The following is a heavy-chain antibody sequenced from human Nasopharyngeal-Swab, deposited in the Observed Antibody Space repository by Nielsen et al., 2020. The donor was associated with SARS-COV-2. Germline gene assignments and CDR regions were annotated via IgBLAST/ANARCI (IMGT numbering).Heavy chain of an antibody. Sequence: GESLKISCAASGFTFNNYNFNWVRQAPGKGLEWVSSISSSSSYIYYADSVKGRFTISRDNAKNSLYLQMNSLRAEDTAVYYCARTGDSSWFFDYWGQGTLVTVSS. J-gene: IGHJ4*02. D-gene: IGHD6-13*01. V-gene: IGHV3-21*01. CDR3: ARTGDSSWFFDY. CDR1: GFTFNNYN. CDR2: ISSSSSYI.